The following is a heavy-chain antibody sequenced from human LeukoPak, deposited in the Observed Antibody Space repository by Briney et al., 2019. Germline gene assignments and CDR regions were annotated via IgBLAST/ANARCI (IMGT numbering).Heavy chain of an antibody. J-gene: IGHJ5*02. V-gene: IGHV1-2*02. Sequence: ASVKVSCKASGYTFTDYYIHWVRQAPGQGLEWMGWINPNSGGTNYAQKFQGRVTMTRDTSISTAYMELSRLRSDDTAVYYCARVGMPTEGTFDPWGQGTLVTVSS. CDR3: ARVGMPTEGTFDP. D-gene: IGHD5-24*01. CDR1: GYTFTDYY. CDR2: INPNSGGT.